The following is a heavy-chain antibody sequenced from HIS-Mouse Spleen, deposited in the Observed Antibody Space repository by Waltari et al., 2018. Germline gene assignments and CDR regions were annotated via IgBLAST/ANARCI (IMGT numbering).Heavy chain of an antibody. CDR3: AREIPYSSSWYDWYFDL. CDR2: IYYRGST. Sequence: QLQLQESGPGLVKPSETLSLTCTVSGCPISSSSYYWGWIRQPPGKGLEWIGSIYYRGSTYYNPSLKSRVTISVDTSKNQFSLKLSSVTAADTAVYYCAREIPYSSSWYDWYFDLWGRGTLVTVSS. V-gene: IGHV4-39*07. J-gene: IGHJ2*01. CDR1: GCPISSSSYY. D-gene: IGHD6-13*01.